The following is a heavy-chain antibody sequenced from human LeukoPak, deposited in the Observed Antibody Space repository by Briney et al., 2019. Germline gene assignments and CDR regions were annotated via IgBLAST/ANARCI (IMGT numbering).Heavy chain of an antibody. V-gene: IGHV4-59*01. D-gene: IGHD3-10*01. Sequence: SETLSLTCTVSGGSISSYYWSWIRQPPGKGLEWIGYIYYSGSTNYNPSLKSRVTISVDTSKNQFSLKLSSVTAADTAVYYCARVSHSGSGSPWGQGTLVTVSS. CDR3: ARVSHSGSGSP. CDR2: IYYSGST. CDR1: GGSISSYY. J-gene: IGHJ5*02.